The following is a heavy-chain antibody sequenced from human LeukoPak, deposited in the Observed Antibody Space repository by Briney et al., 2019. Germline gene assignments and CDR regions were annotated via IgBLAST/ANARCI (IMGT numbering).Heavy chain of an antibody. CDR3: AKGHDYGDYDY. Sequence: GGSLRLSCAASGFTFSSYGMRWVRQAPGKGLEWVAVISYDGSNKYYADSVKGRFTISRNNSKNTLYLQMNSLRAEDTAVYYCAKGHDYGDYDYWGQGTLVTVSS. CDR1: GFTFSSYG. D-gene: IGHD4-17*01. CDR2: ISYDGSNK. J-gene: IGHJ4*02. V-gene: IGHV3-30*18.